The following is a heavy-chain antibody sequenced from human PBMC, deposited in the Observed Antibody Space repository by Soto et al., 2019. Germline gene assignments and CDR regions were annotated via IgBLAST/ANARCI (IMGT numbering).Heavy chain of an antibody. CDR3: ARTNVNWNYPIYGMDV. CDR1: GYAFTSYG. V-gene: IGHV1-18*04. D-gene: IGHD1-7*01. J-gene: IGHJ6*02. Sequence: SLNVSCKSSGYAFTSYGISWVRQAPGQVLEWMGWISAYNGNTNYAQKLQGRVTMTTDTSTSTAYMEPRSLRSDDTAVYYCARTNVNWNYPIYGMDVWGQGATVTVSS. CDR2: ISAYNGNT.